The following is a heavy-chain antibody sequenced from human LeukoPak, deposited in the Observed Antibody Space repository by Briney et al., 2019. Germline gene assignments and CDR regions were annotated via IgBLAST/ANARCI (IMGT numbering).Heavy chain of an antibody. CDR2: IYHSGIT. D-gene: IGHD4-17*01. J-gene: IGHJ4*02. Sequence: SETLSLTCTVSGGSISSSSYYWGWIRQPPGKGLEWIGSIYHSGITYYNASLKSRVTISVDTSTAQFSLKLSSVTAADTAVYYCAPWGNGDYGWGQGTLVTVSS. CDR1: GGSISSSSYY. CDR3: APWGNGDYG. V-gene: IGHV4-39*07.